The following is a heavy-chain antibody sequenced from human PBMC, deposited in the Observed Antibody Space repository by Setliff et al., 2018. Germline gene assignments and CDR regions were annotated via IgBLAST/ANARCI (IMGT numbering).Heavy chain of an antibody. V-gene: IGHV3-7*01. CDR1: GFNFDVFG. CDR2: INQGGGAQ. CDR3: ARDVYDFRTGLAAP. Sequence: GGSLRLSCAASGFNFDVFGMGLVRQAPGMGLEWVANINQGGGAQFYVDSVQGRFTISRDNAKNSLYLQMNSLRAEDTAVYYCARDVYDFRTGLAAPWGQGTLVTVSS. J-gene: IGHJ5*02. D-gene: IGHD3-3*01.